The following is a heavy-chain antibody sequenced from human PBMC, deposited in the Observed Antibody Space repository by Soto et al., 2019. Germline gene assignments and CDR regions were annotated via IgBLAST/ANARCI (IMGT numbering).Heavy chain of an antibody. CDR3: AKDMGIAVASTNYYGMDV. Sequence: EVQLVESGGGLVQPGRSLRLSCAASGFTFDDYAMHWVRQAPGKGLEWVSGISWNSGSIGYADSVKGRFTISRDNAKNYLYLQMNRLRAEDKALYYCAKDMGIAVASTNYYGMDVWGQGPTVTVSS. CDR2: ISWNSGSI. CDR1: GFTFDDYA. V-gene: IGHV3-9*01. J-gene: IGHJ6*02. D-gene: IGHD6-19*01.